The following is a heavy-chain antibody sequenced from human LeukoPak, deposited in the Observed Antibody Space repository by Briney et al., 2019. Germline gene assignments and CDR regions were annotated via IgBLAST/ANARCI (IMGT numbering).Heavy chain of an antibody. CDR2: IYYSGST. Sequence: GSLRLSCTASKFTFSNYAMSWVRQAPGKGLEWIGYIYYSGSTNYNPSLKSRVTISVDTSKNQFSLKLSSVTAADTAVYYCARGYYDSSGYLISYNWFDPWGQGTLVTVSS. V-gene: IGHV4-59*01. J-gene: IGHJ5*02. D-gene: IGHD3-22*01. CDR1: KFTFSNYA. CDR3: ARGYYDSSGYLISYNWFDP.